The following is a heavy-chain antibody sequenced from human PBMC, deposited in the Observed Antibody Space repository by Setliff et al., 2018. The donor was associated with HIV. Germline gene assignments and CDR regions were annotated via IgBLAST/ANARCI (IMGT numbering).Heavy chain of an antibody. CDR3: ARDCSSTSCPGSFNYYYYYYMDV. CDR2: INPSGGST. V-gene: IGHV1-46*03. J-gene: IGHJ6*03. D-gene: IGHD2-2*01. Sequence: ASVKVSCKASGCTFTSYYMHWVRQAPGQGLEWMGTINPSGGSTSYAQKFQGRVTMTRDTSTSTVYMELGSLRSEDTAVYYCARDCSSTSCPGSFNYYYYYYMDVWGKGTTVTVSS. CDR1: GCTFTSYY.